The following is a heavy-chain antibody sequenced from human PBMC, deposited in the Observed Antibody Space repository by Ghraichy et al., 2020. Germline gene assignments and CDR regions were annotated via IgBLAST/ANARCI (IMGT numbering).Heavy chain of an antibody. CDR3: ARDPSLRGELLEFDY. J-gene: IGHJ4*02. D-gene: IGHD1-26*01. CDR1: GFTFSSYS. V-gene: IGHV3-21*01. Sequence: GGSLRLSCAASGFTFSSYSMNWVRQAPGKGLEWVPSISSSSSYIYYADSVKGRFTISRDNAKNSLYLQMNSLRAEDTAVYYCARDPSLRGELLEFDYWGQGTLVTVSS. CDR2: ISSSSSYI.